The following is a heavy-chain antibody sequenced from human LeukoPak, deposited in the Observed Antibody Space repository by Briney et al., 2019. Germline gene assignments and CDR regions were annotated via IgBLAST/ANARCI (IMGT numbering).Heavy chain of an antibody. V-gene: IGHV3-30*02. CDR3: ANTNLDADYYGSGSPQVDY. CDR1: GFTFSSYG. Sequence: GGSLRLSCAASGFTFSSYGMHWVRQAPGKGLEWVAFIRYDGSNKYYADSVKGRFTISRDNSRNTLYLQMNSLRAEDTAVYYCANTNLDADYYGSGSPQVDYWGQGTLVTVSS. D-gene: IGHD3-10*01. CDR2: IRYDGSNK. J-gene: IGHJ4*02.